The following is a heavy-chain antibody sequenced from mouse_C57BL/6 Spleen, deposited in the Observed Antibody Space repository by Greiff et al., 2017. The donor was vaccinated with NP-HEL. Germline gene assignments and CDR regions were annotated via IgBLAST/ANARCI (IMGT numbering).Heavy chain of an antibody. J-gene: IGHJ2*01. CDR3: TTGTTVLRGY. CDR1: GFNIKDYY. CDR2: IDPEDGDT. V-gene: IGHV14-1*01. Sequence: VHVKQSGAELVRPGASVKLSCTASGFNIKDYYMHWVKQRPEQGLEWIGRIDPEDGDTEYAPKFQGKATMTADTSSNTAYLQLSSLTSEDTAVYYCTTGTTVLRGYWGQGTTLTVSS. D-gene: IGHD1-1*01.